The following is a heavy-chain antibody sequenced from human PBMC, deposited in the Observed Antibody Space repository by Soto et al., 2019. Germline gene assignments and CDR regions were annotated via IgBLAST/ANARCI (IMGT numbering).Heavy chain of an antibody. CDR2: IYYSGST. CDR1: GGSISSSSYY. J-gene: IGHJ4*02. V-gene: IGHV4-39*01. Sequence: SETLSLTCTVSGGSISSSSYYWGWIRQPPGKGLEWIGSIYYSGSTYYNPSLKSRVTISVDTSKNQFSLKLSSVTAADTAVYYCARLTIVPDYYYFDYWGQGTLVTVSS. CDR3: ARLTIVPDYYYFDY. D-gene: IGHD2-2*01.